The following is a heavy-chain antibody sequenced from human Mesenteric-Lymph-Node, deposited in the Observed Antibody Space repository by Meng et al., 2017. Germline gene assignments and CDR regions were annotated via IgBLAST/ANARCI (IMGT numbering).Heavy chain of an antibody. CDR1: GFTFSNAW. Sequence: GESLKISCAASGFTFSNAWMSWVRQAPGKGLEWVGRIKSKIDGGTADYGAPVKGRFTISRDDSKSTLYLQMNSLRAEDTAVYYCARELGYSGYDWGDAFDIWGQGTMVTVSS. CDR3: ARELGYSGYDWGDAFDI. V-gene: IGHV3-15*05. D-gene: IGHD5-12*01. J-gene: IGHJ3*02. CDR2: IKSKIDGGTA.